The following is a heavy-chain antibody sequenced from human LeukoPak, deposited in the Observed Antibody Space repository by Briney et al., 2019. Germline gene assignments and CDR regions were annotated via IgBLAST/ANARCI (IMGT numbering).Heavy chain of an antibody. CDR1: GDSVSSNTAA. Sequence: SQTLSLTCPISGDSVSSNTAAWNWIRQSPSRGLECLGRTYYRSKWYNDYAVSVKSRITINPDTSKNQFSLQLYSVTPEDTDVYYCARSISSGGFRLDYWGQGTLVTVSS. V-gene: IGHV6-1*01. CDR2: TYYRSKWYN. J-gene: IGHJ4*02. CDR3: ARSISSGGFRLDY. D-gene: IGHD3-3*02.